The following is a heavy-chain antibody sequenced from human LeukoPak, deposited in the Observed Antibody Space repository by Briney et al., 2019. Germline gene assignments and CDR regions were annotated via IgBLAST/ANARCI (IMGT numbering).Heavy chain of an antibody. CDR2: INPNSGGT. J-gene: IGHJ6*04. CDR1: GYTFTGYY. V-gene: IGHV1-2*04. D-gene: IGHD2-2*01. CDR3: ARDLKDGGLVVPAAPSHGMDV. Sequence: ASVKVSCKASGYTFTGYYMHRVRQAPGQGLEWMGWINPNSGGTNYAQKFQGWVTMTRDTSISTAYMELSRLRSDDTAVYYCARDLKDGGLVVPAAPSHGMDVWGKGTTVTVSS.